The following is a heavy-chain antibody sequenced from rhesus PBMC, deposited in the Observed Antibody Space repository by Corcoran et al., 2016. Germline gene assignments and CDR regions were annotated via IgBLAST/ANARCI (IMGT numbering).Heavy chain of an antibody. Sequence: VQLVQSGADVKTPGASVKVSCKVSGYPFTELSIPWVRPPPGKGIEWMGGVNHVYGEIIHEEKVQGRVTMTEDTSTDTAYMELSSLRSEDTAVYYCAREAGGSGWPNFDYWGQGVLVTVSS. CDR3: AREAGGSGWPNFDY. CDR1: GYPFTELS. J-gene: IGHJ4*01. V-gene: IGHV1-156*01. D-gene: IGHD6-31*01. CDR2: VNHVYGEI.